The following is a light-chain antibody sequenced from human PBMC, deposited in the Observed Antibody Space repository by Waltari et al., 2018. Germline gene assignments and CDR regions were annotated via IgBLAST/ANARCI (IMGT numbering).Light chain of an antibody. J-gene: IGKJ1*01. CDR1: QSLLYTSNNNNY. CDR3: LQYLHTPRT. CDR2: CAS. Sequence: DVVMTLSPDSLAVSLGERATINCKSSQSLLYTSNNNNYLAWYQQKPGQPTKILIYCASIRESGVPDRFSGSGSGTDFTLTISGLQAEDVASYFCLQYLHTPRTFGQGTKVEIK. V-gene: IGKV4-1*01.